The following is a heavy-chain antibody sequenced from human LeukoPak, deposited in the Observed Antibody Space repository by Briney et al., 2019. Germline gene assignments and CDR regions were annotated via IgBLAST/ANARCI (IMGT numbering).Heavy chain of an antibody. CDR1: GGTFSSYA. V-gene: IGHV1-69*04. CDR2: IIPIFGIV. D-gene: IGHD3-3*01. Sequence: ASVKLSCEASGGTFSSYAISWVRQAPGQGLEWMGRIIPIFGIVYYAQKFQGRVTISADKSTSSVYMELSSLRSDDPAVYYWARGVRGSSYYDFWSGYEDYRFDYWGQGTLVTVSS. J-gene: IGHJ4*02. CDR3: ARGVRGSSYYDFWSGYEDYRFDY.